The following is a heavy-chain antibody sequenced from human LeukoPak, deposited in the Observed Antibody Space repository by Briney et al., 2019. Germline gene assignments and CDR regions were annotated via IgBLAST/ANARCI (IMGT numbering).Heavy chain of an antibody. Sequence: GGSLRLSCAASGFTFSNYGMSWVRQAPGKGLEWVSAISGSGGSTYYADSVKGRFTISRDNSKSTLYLQMNSLRAEDTAVYYCAKGGSSGYKTYYYYYMDVWGKGTTVTISS. CDR1: GFTFSNYG. V-gene: IGHV3-23*01. CDR3: AKGGSSGYKTYYYYYMDV. J-gene: IGHJ6*03. CDR2: ISGSGGST. D-gene: IGHD3-22*01.